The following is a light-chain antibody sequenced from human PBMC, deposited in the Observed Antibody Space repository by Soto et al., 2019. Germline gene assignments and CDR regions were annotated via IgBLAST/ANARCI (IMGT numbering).Light chain of an antibody. J-gene: IGKJ1*01. CDR2: DAS. Sequence: DIQMTQSPSTLSASVGDKVTNTCRASQSISSRLAWYQQKPGKAPKLLIYDASSLESGVPSRFSGSGSGTEFTLTISSLQPDDFATYYCQQYNSYSRTFGQGTKVDIK. V-gene: IGKV1-5*01. CDR3: QQYNSYSRT. CDR1: QSISSR.